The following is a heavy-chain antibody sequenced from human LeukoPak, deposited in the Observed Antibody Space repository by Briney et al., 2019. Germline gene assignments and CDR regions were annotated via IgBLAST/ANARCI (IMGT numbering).Heavy chain of an antibody. J-gene: IGHJ5*02. V-gene: IGHV1-69*13. CDR1: GGTFSSYA. Sequence: ASVKVSCKASGGTFSSYAISWVRQAPGQGLKWMGGIIPIFGTANYAQKFQGRVTITADESTSTAYMELSSLRSEDTAVYYCARDPGPYFDWFSGGNWFDPWGQGTLVTVSS. D-gene: IGHD3-9*01. CDR2: IIPIFGTA. CDR3: ARDPGPYFDWFSGGNWFDP.